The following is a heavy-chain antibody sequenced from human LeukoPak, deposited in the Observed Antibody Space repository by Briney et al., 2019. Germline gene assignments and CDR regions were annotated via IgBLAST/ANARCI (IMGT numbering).Heavy chain of an antibody. J-gene: IGHJ6*02. CDR1: GFTFTSSA. CDR3: AAGDPEPPDYYYGMDV. CDR2: IVVGSGNT. V-gene: IGHV1-58*01. D-gene: IGHD1-14*01. Sequence: ASVTVSCKASGFTFTSSAVQWVRQARGQRLEWIGWIVVGSGNTNYAQKFQERVTITRDMSTSTAYMELSSLRSEDTAVYYCAAGDPEPPDYYYGMDVWGQGTTVTVSS.